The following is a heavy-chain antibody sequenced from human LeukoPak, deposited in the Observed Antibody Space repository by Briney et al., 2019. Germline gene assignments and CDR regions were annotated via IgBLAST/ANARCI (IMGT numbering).Heavy chain of an antibody. CDR3: VFGECSSTSCYPRRDY. CDR1: DYRFTTYG. J-gene: IGHJ4*02. Sequence: GASVKVSCKVSDYRFTTYGISWVRQAPGQGLEWMGWSNAYSGDTDYSQNFQGRVTRATDTSTATAYMDLRSLRPDDTAVYYCVFGECSSTSCYPRRDYWGQGTLVTVSS. CDR2: SNAYSGDT. V-gene: IGHV1-18*01. D-gene: IGHD2-2*01.